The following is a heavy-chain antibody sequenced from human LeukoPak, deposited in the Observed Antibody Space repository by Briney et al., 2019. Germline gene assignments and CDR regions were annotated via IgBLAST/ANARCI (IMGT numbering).Heavy chain of an antibody. V-gene: IGHV3-48*03. CDR1: GFTFSSYE. J-gene: IGHJ4*02. CDR2: ISSSGSTI. D-gene: IGHD3-3*01. CDR3: ARQAFSTYYDCWSGPTNFDY. Sequence: GGSLRLSCAASGFTFSSYEMNWVRQAPGKGLEWVSYISSSGSTIYYADSVKGRFTISRDNAKNSLYLQMNSLRAEDTAVYYCARQAFSTYYDCWSGPTNFDYWGQGTLVTVSS.